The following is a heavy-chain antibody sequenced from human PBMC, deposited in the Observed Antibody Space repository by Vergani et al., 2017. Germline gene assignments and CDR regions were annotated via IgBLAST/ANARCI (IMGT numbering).Heavy chain of an antibody. V-gene: IGHV4-39*01. CDR1: GASIRSSNYY. J-gene: IGHJ5*02. CDR3: ARHSTVEWLVKLGWITP. Sequence: QLQLQESGPGLVKPSATLSLTCSVSGASIRSSNYYWGWIRQPPGKGLEWIASIHYSGTTYYNPSLKSRVTISVDTSKNQFSLKLSSVTAADTAVYFCARHSTVEWLVKLGWITPWGQGILVTVSS. D-gene: IGHD6-19*01. CDR2: IHYSGTT.